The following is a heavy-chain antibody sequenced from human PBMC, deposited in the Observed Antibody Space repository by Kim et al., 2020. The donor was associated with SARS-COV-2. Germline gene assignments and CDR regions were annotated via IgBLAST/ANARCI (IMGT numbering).Heavy chain of an antibody. V-gene: IGHV5-51*01. CDR3: SRLDYDTFTGPSRFDP. D-gene: IGHD3-9*01. CDR2: IYPGDSDT. Sequence: GESLKISCKGAGYNFTSYWIGWVRQTPGKGLQWMGLIYPGDSDTRYSPSFQGQVTFSADKSTSTAYLQWSSLKASDSAMYYCSRLDYDTFTGPSRFDPWGQRPLVPLPS. J-gene: IGHJ5*02. CDR1: GYNFTSYW.